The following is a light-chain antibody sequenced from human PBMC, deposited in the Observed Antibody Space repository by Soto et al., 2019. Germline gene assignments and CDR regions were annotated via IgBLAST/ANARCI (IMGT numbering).Light chain of an antibody. V-gene: IGKV3-15*01. Sequence: EIVMTQSPATLSVSPGERATLSCRASQSVSSNLAWYQQKPGQAPRLLIYGASTRATGIPARFSGSGPGTEFTLTISSLQSEDFAVYYCQQYNNWPRTFGQVTKVEIK. CDR2: GAS. CDR3: QQYNNWPRT. CDR1: QSVSSN. J-gene: IGKJ1*01.